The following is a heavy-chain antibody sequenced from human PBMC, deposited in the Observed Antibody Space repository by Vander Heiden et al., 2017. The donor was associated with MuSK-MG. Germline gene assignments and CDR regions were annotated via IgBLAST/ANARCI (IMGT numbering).Heavy chain of an antibody. V-gene: IGHV4-39*01. CDR1: GGSISSSSYY. J-gene: IGHJ4*02. Sequence: QLQLQESGPGLVKPSETLSLTCTVSGGSISSSSYYWGWIRQPPGKGLEWIGSIYYSGSTYYNPSLKRRVTISVDTSKNQFSLKLSSVTAADTAVYYCARHEGSGRGIQLWMYYFDYWGQGTLVTVSS. D-gene: IGHD5-18*01. CDR3: ARHEGSGRGIQLWMYYFDY. CDR2: IYYSGST.